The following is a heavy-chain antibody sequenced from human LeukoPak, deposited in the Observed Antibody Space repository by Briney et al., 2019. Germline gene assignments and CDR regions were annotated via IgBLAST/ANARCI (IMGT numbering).Heavy chain of an antibody. Sequence: SETLSLTCAVYGGSFSGYYWSWIRQPPGKGLEWIGEINHSGSTNYNPSLKSRVTISVDTSKNQFSLKLSSVTAADTAVYYCARGVSQWLVPYYYYYMDVWGKGTTVTVSS. J-gene: IGHJ6*03. CDR1: GGSFSGYY. CDR2: INHSGST. D-gene: IGHD6-19*01. CDR3: ARGVSQWLVPYYYYYMDV. V-gene: IGHV4-34*01.